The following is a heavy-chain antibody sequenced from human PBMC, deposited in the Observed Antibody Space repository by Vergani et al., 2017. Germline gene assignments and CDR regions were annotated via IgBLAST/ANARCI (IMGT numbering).Heavy chain of an antibody. D-gene: IGHD6-19*01. CDR2: IIPIFGTT. V-gene: IGHV1-69*05. Sequence: QGQLAQSGAEVKKPGSSVKVSCKASGGTFSSNSISWVRQAPGQGLEWMGRIIPIFGTTSYAQKLQGRVTMTTDTSTSTAYMELRSLRSDDTAVYYCARDPGGIGQWLVLWGQGTLVTVSS. J-gene: IGHJ4*02. CDR3: ARDPGGIGQWLVL. CDR1: GGTFSSNS.